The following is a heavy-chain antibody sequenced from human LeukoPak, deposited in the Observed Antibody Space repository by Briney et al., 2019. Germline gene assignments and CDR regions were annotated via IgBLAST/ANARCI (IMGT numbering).Heavy chain of an antibody. D-gene: IGHD6-13*01. J-gene: IGHJ4*02. CDR2: ITGSGSST. CDR1: GFTFSSYA. Sequence: GESLRLSCAASGFTFSSYAMSWVHQAPGKGLEWVSTITGSGSSTYYADSVKGRFTISRDKSMNTLFLQMSSLRAEDTAVYYCVKVSGMYSSSWPTDIWGQGTLVTVSS. CDR3: VKVSGMYSSSWPTDI. V-gene: IGHV3-23*01.